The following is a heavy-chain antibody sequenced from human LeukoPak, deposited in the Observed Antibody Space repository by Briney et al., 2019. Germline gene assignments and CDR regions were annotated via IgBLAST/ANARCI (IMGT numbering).Heavy chain of an antibody. D-gene: IGHD5-24*01. Sequence: ASVKVSRKASGYTFTSYYMHWVRQAPGQGLEWMGIINPSGGSTSYAQKFQGRVTMTRDTSTSTVYMELSSLRSEDTAVYYCARISDGYRREMSFDYWGQGTLVTVSS. CDR3: ARISDGYRREMSFDY. V-gene: IGHV1-46*01. CDR1: GYTFTSYY. J-gene: IGHJ4*02. CDR2: INPSGGST.